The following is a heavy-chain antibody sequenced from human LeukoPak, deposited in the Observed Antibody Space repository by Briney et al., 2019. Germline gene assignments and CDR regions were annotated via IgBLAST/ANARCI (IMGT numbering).Heavy chain of an antibody. D-gene: IGHD3-22*01. Sequence: SETLSLTCAVYGGSFSGYYWSWIRQPPGKGLEWIGEINHSGSTNYNPSLKSRVTISVDTSKNQFSLKLSSVTAADTAVYYCARGNYYDGSGYFNDAFDIWGQGTMVTVSS. CDR2: INHSGST. CDR1: GGSFSGYY. CDR3: ARGNYYDGSGYFNDAFDI. V-gene: IGHV4-34*01. J-gene: IGHJ3*02.